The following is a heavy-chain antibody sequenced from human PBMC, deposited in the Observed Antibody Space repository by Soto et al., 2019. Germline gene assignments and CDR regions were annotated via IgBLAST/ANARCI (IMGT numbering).Heavy chain of an antibody. J-gene: IGHJ4*02. D-gene: IGHD3-16*02. CDR2: INPNSGGT. Sequence: QVQLVQSGAEVKKPGASVKVSCKASGYTFTGYYMHWVRQAPGQGLEWMGWINPNSGGTNYAQKFQGRVTMTRDTSLSTAYMELRRLRSDDTAVYYCARDLITFGGVIARLQNWGQGTLVTVSS. CDR1: GYTFTGYY. CDR3: ARDLITFGGVIARLQN. V-gene: IGHV1-2*02.